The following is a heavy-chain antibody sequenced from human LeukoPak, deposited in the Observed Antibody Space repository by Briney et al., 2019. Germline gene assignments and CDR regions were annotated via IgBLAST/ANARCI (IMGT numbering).Heavy chain of an antibody. Sequence: PSETLSLTCAVYGTSFSCYSWSWIRQSPGKGLEWIGEITDSGGTNYNPSFKSRLTISADTSKNQFSLKLASVTAADTAVYYCARIESYHILYRPYWSQGTLVTVSS. CDR3: ARIESYHILYRPY. CDR1: GTSFSCYS. CDR2: ITDSGGT. D-gene: IGHD3-9*01. J-gene: IGHJ4*02. V-gene: IGHV4-34*01.